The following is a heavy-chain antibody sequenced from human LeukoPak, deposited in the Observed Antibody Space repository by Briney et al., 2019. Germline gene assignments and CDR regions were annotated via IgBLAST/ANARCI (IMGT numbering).Heavy chain of an antibody. CDR2: LHYSGTI. J-gene: IGHJ4*02. CDR3: ARGNTAMVLY. CDR1: GGSISSDY. Sequence: PSETLSLTCTVSGGSISSDYWSWMRQPPGKGLEWIAFLHYSGTINYNPSLKSRITISVDTSKNQFSLKLSSVTAADTAVYYCARGNTAMVLYWGQGTLVTVSS. V-gene: IGHV4-59*08. D-gene: IGHD5-18*01.